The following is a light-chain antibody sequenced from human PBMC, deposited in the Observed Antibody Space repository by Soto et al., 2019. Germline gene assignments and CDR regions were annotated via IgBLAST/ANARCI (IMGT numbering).Light chain of an antibody. J-gene: IGKJ3*01. CDR3: QQRSNSPPWT. Sequence: EIVLTQSPATVSVSPGESATLSCRASQRVRNYLAWYQQKPGQAPRLLIFDASNRATGIPSRFSGSGSGTYFTLTISSPEPEDFAVYYCQQRSNSPPWTFGPVTRVDL. V-gene: IGKV3-11*01. CDR1: QRVRNY. CDR2: DAS.